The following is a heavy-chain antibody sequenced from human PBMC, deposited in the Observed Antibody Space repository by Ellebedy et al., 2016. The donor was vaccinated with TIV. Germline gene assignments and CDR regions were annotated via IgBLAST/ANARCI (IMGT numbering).Heavy chain of an antibody. CDR1: GFTFSIYW. CDR2: IRQDGSEK. Sequence: GESLKISCGASGFTFSIYWMSWVRQAPGKGLECVANIRQDGSEKSYVDSVKGRFTISRDNAKNSLYLQMNSLRAEDTAVYYCSRHTDYALDYWGQGALVTVSS. CDR3: SRHTDYALDY. V-gene: IGHV3-7*01. J-gene: IGHJ4*02. D-gene: IGHD4-17*01.